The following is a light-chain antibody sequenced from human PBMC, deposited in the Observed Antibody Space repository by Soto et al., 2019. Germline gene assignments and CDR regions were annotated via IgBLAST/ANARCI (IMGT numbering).Light chain of an antibody. J-gene: IGKJ4*02. CDR1: QSISNY. CDR2: AAS. V-gene: IGKV1-39*01. Sequence: DIQMTQSPSSLSASVGDRVTITCRASQSISNYLNWYQQKPGEAPKLLIYAASTLQSGVPSRFSGSGSGTDFTLTISSLQPEDFATYYCQQSYSIPLTFGGGTKVEIK. CDR3: QQSYSIPLT.